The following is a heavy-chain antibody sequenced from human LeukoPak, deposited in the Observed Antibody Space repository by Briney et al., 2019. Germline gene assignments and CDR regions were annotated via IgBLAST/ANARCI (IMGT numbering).Heavy chain of an antibody. CDR2: IWYDGSNK. CDR3: ARESLYYDSSGYYSAYYFDY. V-gene: IGHV3-33*01. Sequence: PGGSLRPSCAASGFTFSSYGMHWVRQAPGKGLEWVAVIWYDGSNKYYTDSVKGRFTISRDNSKNTLYLQMNSLRAEDTAVYYCARESLYYDSSGYYSAYYFDYWGQGTLVTVSS. D-gene: IGHD3-22*01. CDR1: GFTFSSYG. J-gene: IGHJ4*02.